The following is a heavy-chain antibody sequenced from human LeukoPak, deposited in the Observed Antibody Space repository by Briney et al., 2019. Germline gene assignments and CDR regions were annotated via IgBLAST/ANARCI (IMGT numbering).Heavy chain of an antibody. CDR3: AREVVWIFGVVTQNWFDP. CDR2: INHSGST. CDR1: GGSFSGYY. Sequence: SETLSLTCAVYGGSFSGYYWSWIRQPPGKGLEWIGEINHSGSTNYNPSLKSRVTISVDTSKNQFSLKLSSVTAADTAVYYCAREVVWIFGVVTQNWFDPWGQGTLVTVSS. V-gene: IGHV4-34*01. J-gene: IGHJ5*02. D-gene: IGHD3-3*01.